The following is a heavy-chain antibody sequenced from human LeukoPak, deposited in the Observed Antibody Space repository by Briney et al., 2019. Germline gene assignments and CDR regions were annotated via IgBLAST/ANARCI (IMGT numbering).Heavy chain of an antibody. CDR2: ISYDGSNK. V-gene: IGHV3-30*03. D-gene: IGHD3-22*01. CDR3: ARGLQTFPYYYDSSGYYWGGFDY. J-gene: IGHJ4*02. Sequence: GGSLRLSCAASGFTFSSYGMHWVRQAPGKGLEWVAVISYDGSNKYYADSVKGRFTISRDNSKNTLYLQMNSLRAEDTAVYYCARGLQTFPYYYDSSGYYWGGFDYWGQGTLVTVSS. CDR1: GFTFSSYG.